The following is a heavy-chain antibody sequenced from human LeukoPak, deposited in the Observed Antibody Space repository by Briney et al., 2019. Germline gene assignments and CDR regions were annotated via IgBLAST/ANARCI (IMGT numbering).Heavy chain of an antibody. Sequence: SETLSLTCTVSGGSISSYYWSWIRQPPGKGLEWIGEINHSGSTNYNPSLKSRVTISVDTSKNQFSLKLSSVTAADTAVYYCARPGGSSPPNYYYYMDVWGKGTTVTVSS. D-gene: IGHD6-6*01. CDR3: ARPGGSSPPNYYYYMDV. CDR2: INHSGST. V-gene: IGHV4-34*01. J-gene: IGHJ6*03. CDR1: GGSISSYY.